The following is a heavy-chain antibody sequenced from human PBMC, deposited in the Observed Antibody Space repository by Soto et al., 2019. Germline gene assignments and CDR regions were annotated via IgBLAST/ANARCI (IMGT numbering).Heavy chain of an antibody. Sequence: ASVKVSCKASGYTFTSFGIHWVRQAPGQRLEWMGWINAANGDTKYSPKFQGRVTITRDTSASTAYMELSSLRSEDTAVYYCVRRHVSATGIDWFDPWGQGTLVTVSS. CDR3: VRRHVSATGIDWFDP. D-gene: IGHD6-13*01. J-gene: IGHJ5*02. V-gene: IGHV1-3*01. CDR2: INAANGDT. CDR1: GYTFTSFG.